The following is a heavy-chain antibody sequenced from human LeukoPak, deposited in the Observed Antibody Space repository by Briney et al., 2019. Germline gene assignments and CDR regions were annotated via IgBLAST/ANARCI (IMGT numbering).Heavy chain of an antibody. Sequence: PSETLSLTCTVSGGSISGYCWSWIRQPPGKGLEWIGYIYYSGSTNYSPSLKSRITISVDTSKNQFSLKLSSVTAADTAVYYCARVPSAGTVGYFDLWGRGTLVTVSS. CDR2: IYYSGST. D-gene: IGHD6-13*01. J-gene: IGHJ2*01. CDR1: GGSISGYC. V-gene: IGHV4-59*12. CDR3: ARVPSAGTVGYFDL.